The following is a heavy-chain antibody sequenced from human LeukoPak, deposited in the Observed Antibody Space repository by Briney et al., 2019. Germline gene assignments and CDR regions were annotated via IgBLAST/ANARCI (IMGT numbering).Heavy chain of an antibody. CDR1: GFTFSSYS. CDR3: ARARVVVVATEFDY. J-gene: IGHJ4*02. Sequence: GSLRLSCAVSGFTFSSYSMNWVRQAPGKGLEWVSSISSSSSYIYYADSVKGRFTISRDNAKNSLYLQMNSLRAEDTAVYYCARARVVVVATEFDYWGQGTLVTVSS. V-gene: IGHV3-21*01. D-gene: IGHD2-15*01. CDR2: ISSSSSYI.